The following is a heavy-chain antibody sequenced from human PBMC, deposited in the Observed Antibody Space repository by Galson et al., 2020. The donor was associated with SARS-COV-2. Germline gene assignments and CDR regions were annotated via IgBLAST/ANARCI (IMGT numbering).Heavy chain of an antibody. Sequence: GGSLRLSCAASGFTFSSYAIHWVRQAPGKGLEWVALITYDGSNKYYADSVKGRFTISRDNAKNTLFLQMNSLRAEDTAVYYCARGGDGYNPWYYYGMDVWGQGTTVTVSS. CDR3: ARGGDGYNPWYYYGMDV. D-gene: IGHD5-12*01. CDR1: GFTFSSYA. J-gene: IGHJ6*02. CDR2: ITYDGSNK. V-gene: IGHV3-30*04.